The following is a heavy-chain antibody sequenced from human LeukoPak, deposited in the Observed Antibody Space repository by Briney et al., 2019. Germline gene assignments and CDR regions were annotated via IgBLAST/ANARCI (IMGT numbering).Heavy chain of an antibody. CDR1: GYTFTGYY. Sequence: ASVKVSCKSSGYTFTGYYMHWVRQAPGPGLEGMGWINPNSGGTNYAQKFQGRVTMTRDTSISTAYMELSRLRSDDTAVYYCARGYTAMPYYFDYWGQGTLVTVSS. D-gene: IGHD5-18*01. CDR3: ARGYTAMPYYFDY. CDR2: INPNSGGT. V-gene: IGHV1-2*02. J-gene: IGHJ4*02.